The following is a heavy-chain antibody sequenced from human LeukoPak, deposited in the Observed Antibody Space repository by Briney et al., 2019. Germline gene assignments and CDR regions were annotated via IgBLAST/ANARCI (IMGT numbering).Heavy chain of an antibody. CDR2: ISSSGSTI. J-gene: IGHJ6*03. D-gene: IGHD3-9*01. CDR1: GFTFSDYY. CDR3: AREPPAYYDILTGYYYYYYYMDV. V-gene: IGHV3-11*04. Sequence: GGSLRLSCAASGFTFSDYYMSWIRQAPGKGLEWVSYISSSGSTIYYADSVKGRFTISRDNAKNSLYLQMNSLRAEDTAVYYCAREPPAYYDILTGYYYYYYYMDVWGKGTTVTVSS.